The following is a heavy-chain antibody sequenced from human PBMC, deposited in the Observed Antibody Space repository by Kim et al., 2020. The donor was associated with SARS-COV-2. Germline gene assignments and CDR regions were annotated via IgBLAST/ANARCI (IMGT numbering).Heavy chain of an antibody. D-gene: IGHD3-10*01. Sequence: SVKVSCKASGGTFSSYTISWVRQAPGQGLEWMGRIIPILGIANYAQKFQGRVTITADKSTSTAYMELSSLRSEDTAVYYCARDVSQLLWFGESKYYYGMDVWGQGTTVTVSS. CDR1: GGTFSSYT. J-gene: IGHJ6*02. CDR3: ARDVSQLLWFGESKYYYGMDV. CDR2: IIPILGIA. V-gene: IGHV1-69*04.